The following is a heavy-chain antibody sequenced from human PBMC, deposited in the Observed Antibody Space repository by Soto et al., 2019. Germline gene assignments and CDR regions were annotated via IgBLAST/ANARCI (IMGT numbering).Heavy chain of an antibody. CDR3: ARDSWYYYGSGSLGH. J-gene: IGHJ4*02. D-gene: IGHD3-10*01. CDR2: IYYSGST. V-gene: IGHV4-31*03. Sequence: TLSLTSTVSGGSISSGGSYWSWIRQHPGKGLEWIGYIYYSGSTYSNPSLKSRVTISVDTSKNQFSLKLSSGTAADTAVYYCARDSWYYYGSGSLGHWGQGTLVTV. CDR1: GGSISSGGSY.